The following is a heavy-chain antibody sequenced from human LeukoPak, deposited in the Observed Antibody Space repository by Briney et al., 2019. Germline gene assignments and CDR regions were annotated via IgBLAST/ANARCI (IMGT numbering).Heavy chain of an antibody. V-gene: IGHV3-21*01. CDR3: ARLLSPYGSGTLGAFDI. Sequence: PGGSLRLSCAASGFTFSSYSTNWVRQAPGKGLEWVSSISSSSSYIYYADSVKGRFTISRDNAKNSLYLQMNSLRAEDTAVYYCARLLSPYGSGTLGAFDIWGQGTMVTVSS. CDR2: ISSSSSYI. CDR1: GFTFSSYS. J-gene: IGHJ3*02. D-gene: IGHD3-10*01.